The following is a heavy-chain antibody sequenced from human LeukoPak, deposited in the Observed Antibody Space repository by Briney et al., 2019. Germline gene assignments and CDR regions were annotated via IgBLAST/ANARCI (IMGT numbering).Heavy chain of an antibody. J-gene: IGHJ5*02. V-gene: IGHV1-18*01. CDR3: ARRAGATSNWFDP. D-gene: IGHD1-26*01. CDR1: GYTFTSYG. CDR2: ISAYNGNT. Sequence: ASVKLSCKASGYTFTSYGISWVRQAPGQGHEWMGWISAYNGNTNYAQKLQVRVTMTTDTSTSTAYMELRSLRSDDTAVYYCARRAGATSNWFDPWGQGTLVTVSS.